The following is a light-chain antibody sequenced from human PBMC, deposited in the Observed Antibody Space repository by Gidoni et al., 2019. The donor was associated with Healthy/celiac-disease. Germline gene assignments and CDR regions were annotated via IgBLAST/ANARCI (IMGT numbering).Light chain of an antibody. J-gene: IGKJ2*01. CDR3: QHYNNWPPYT. Sequence: EIVMTQSPATLSVSPGERATLSCRASQRVGSNLAWYQQKPGQAPRLLIYAASTRATGIPARFSGSGSGTEFSLTISSLQSEDFAVYYCQHYNNWPPYTFGQGTRLEIK. CDR2: AAS. CDR1: QRVGSN. V-gene: IGKV3-15*01.